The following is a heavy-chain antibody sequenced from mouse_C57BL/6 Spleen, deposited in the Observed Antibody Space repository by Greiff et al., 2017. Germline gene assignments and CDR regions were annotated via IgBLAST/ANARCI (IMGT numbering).Heavy chain of an antibody. CDR3: ARERTIVTTRAMDY. CDR2: ISDGGSYT. V-gene: IGHV5-4*01. CDR1: GFTFSSYA. D-gene: IGHD2-5*01. Sequence: EVKLVESGGGLVKPGGSLKLSCAASGFTFSSYAMSWVRQTPEKRLEWVATISDGGSYTYYPDNVKGRFTISRDNAKNNLYLQMSHLKSEDTAMYYCARERTIVTTRAMDYWGQGTSVTVSS. J-gene: IGHJ4*01.